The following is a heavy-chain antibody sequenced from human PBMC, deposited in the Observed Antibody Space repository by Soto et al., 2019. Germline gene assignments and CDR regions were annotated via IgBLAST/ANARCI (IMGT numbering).Heavy chain of an antibody. CDR1: GGSVSDKTYY. Sequence: SAPLSLTCSFSGGSVSDKTYYWSWIRQPPGKRLEWIGYVCYSVTTNYNPSLKSRVTISVDLSKNRSPLRLSSVTTADPALYYCARTTAVPNTLRSRYFFDYWGRGTLVTVPS. CDR3: ARTTAVPNTLRSRYFFDY. CDR2: VCYSVTT. J-gene: IGHJ4*02. D-gene: IGHD4-17*01. V-gene: IGHV4-61*01.